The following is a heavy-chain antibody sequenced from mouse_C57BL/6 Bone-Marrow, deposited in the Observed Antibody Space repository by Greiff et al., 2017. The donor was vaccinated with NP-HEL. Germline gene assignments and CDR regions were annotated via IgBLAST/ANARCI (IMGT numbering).Heavy chain of an antibody. CDR2: ISNGGGST. V-gene: IGHV5-12*01. Sequence: EVMLVESGGGLVQPGGSLKLSCAASGFTFSDYYMYWVRQTPEKRLEWVAYISNGGGSTYYPDTVKGRFTISRDNAKNTLYLQMSRLKSEDTAMYYCARRGYLSMDYWGQGTSVTVSS. CDR3: ARRGYLSMDY. J-gene: IGHJ4*01. CDR1: GFTFSDYY. D-gene: IGHD5-1*01.